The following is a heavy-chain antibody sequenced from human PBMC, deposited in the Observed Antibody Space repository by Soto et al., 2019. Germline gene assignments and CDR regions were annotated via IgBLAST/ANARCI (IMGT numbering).Heavy chain of an antibody. CDR3: ARHDCSSTRCYNFGMDV. CDR1: GYSFTNYW. J-gene: IGHJ6*02. CDR2: IDPSDSYI. Sequence: PGESLKISCKGFGYSFTNYWVSWVRQMPGKGLEWMGRIDPSDSYIKYSPSFQGHVTISADNSISTAYLQWSSLRASDTAMYYCARHDCSSTRCYNFGMDVWGQGTTVTVSS. D-gene: IGHD2-2*02. V-gene: IGHV5-10-1*01.